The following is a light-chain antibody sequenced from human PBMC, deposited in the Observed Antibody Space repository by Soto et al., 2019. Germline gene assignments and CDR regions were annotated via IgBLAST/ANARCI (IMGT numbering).Light chain of an antibody. J-gene: IGKJ1*01. V-gene: IGKV3-15*01. CDR3: QQYKNFWT. CDR2: GAS. Sequence: EIVMTQSPATLSVSPGERATLSCRASQSVNSNLAWYQQKPGQAPRLVIYGASTRATGIPARCSGSGSGTEFTLTISSLQSEDFAVYYCQQYKNFWTFGQGTKVEIK. CDR1: QSVNSN.